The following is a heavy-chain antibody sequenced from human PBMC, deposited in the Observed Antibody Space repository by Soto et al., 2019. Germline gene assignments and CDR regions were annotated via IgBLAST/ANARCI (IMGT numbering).Heavy chain of an antibody. V-gene: IGHV3-33*01. CDR2: IWYDGSKK. CDR1: GFSFSKYG. D-gene: IGHD6-19*01. CDR3: ARWGARSGWYEQVVDY. Sequence: QVQLVESGGGVVQPGRSLRLSCVASGFSFSKYGMHWVRQPPGKGLEWVALIWYDGSKKYYADSVKGRFTISRDNSKNTLYRQMNSLRDEDTAVYYCARWGARSGWYEQVVDYWGQGTLVSVSS. J-gene: IGHJ4*02.